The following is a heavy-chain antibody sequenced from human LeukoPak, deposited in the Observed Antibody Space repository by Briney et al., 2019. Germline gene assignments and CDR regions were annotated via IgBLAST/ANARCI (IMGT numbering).Heavy chain of an antibody. J-gene: IGHJ6*04. D-gene: IGHD3-10*02. V-gene: IGHV3-53*01. CDR1: GITVSRNY. CDR3: AELGITMIGGV. Sequence: LSGAAAGITVSRNYMSGGRAAGGKGRGGGAVIYSGGRTYYADSVKGRFTISRDNAKNTLYLQMNSLRAEDTAVYYCAELGITMIGGVWGKGTTVTISS. CDR2: IYSGGRT.